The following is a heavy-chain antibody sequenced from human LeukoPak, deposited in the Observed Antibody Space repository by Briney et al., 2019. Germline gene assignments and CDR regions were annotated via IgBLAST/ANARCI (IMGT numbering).Heavy chain of an antibody. CDR2: ISSSSSYI. V-gene: IGHV3-21*01. CDR1: GFTFSSYS. CDR3: ARESSGGPAFDY. Sequence: PGGSLRLSCAASGFTFSSYSMNWVRQAPGKGLEWVSSISSSSSYIYYADSVKGRFTISRDNAKNSLYLQMNSLRAEDTAVYYCARESSGGPAFDYWGQGTLVTVSP. J-gene: IGHJ4*02. D-gene: IGHD2-15*01.